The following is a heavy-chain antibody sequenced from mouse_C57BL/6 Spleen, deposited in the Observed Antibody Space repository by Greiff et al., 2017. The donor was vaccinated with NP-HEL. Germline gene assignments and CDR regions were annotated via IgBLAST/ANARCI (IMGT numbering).Heavy chain of an antibody. CDR2: IWSGGST. J-gene: IGHJ4*01. V-gene: IGHV2-2*01. CDR1: GFSLTSYG. D-gene: IGHD1-2*01. Sequence: QVQLQQSGPGLVQPSQSLSITCTVSGFSLTSYGVHWVRQSPGKGLEWLGVIWSGGSTDYNAAFISRLSISKDNSKSQFFVKMNSLQADDTAIYYCASLGDYDGYYYAMDYWGQGTSVTVSS. CDR3: ASLGDYDGYYYAMDY.